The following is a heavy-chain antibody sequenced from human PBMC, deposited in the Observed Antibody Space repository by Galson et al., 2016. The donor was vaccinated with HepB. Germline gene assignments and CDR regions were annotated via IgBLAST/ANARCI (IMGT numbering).Heavy chain of an antibody. CDR1: GGSITTSGYS. D-gene: IGHD3-10*01. J-gene: IGHJ6*02. Sequence: TLSLTCSVSGGSITTSGYSWAWIRQHPGKGLESIGYISHRGDTNYSPSLKSRLAISLDTSENQFSLRLSSVTAADAAVYYCARTLVRGVFGKDVWGQGTTVTVSS. CDR2: ISHRGDT. V-gene: IGHV4-31*03. CDR3: ARTLVRGVFGKDV.